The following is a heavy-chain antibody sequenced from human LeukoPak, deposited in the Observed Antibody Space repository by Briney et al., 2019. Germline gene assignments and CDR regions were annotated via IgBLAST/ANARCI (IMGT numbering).Heavy chain of an antibody. J-gene: IGHJ3*02. Sequence: SETLSLTCAVYGGSFSGYYWSWIRQPPGKGLEWIGYIYYSGSTNYNPSLKSRVTISVDTSKNQFSLKLSSVTAADTAVYYCAREGPIFGVVDSAFDIWGQGTMVTVSS. CDR3: AREGPIFGVVDSAFDI. CDR2: IYYSGST. D-gene: IGHD3-3*01. CDR1: GGSFSGYY. V-gene: IGHV4-59*01.